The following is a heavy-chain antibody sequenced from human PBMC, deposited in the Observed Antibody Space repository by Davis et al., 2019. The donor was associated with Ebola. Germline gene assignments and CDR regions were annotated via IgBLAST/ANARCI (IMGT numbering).Heavy chain of an antibody. CDR3: ARPAVAGTEVAWFDS. J-gene: IGHJ5*01. D-gene: IGHD6-19*01. CDR1: GYSFSTYW. Sequence: KVSCKGSGYSFSTYWIGWVRQMPGKGLDWMGIINPGDSDTRYSPSFQGQVPISADKSTSTVYLQWGSLKASDTAIYYCARPAVAGTEVAWFDSWGQGTLVTVSS. CDR2: INPGDSDT. V-gene: IGHV5-51*01.